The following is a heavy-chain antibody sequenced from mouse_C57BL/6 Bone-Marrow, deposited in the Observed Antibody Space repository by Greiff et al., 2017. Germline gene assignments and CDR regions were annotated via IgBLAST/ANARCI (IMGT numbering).Heavy chain of an antibody. Sequence: VKLQESGPELVKPGASVKLSCKASGYTFTSYDINWVKQRPGQGLEWIGLIYPRDGSTKYNEKFKGKATLTVDTSSSTAYMELNSLTSEDSAVYFCEIDDGSSCWYFDVWGTGTTVTVSS. CDR2: IYPRDGST. CDR1: GYTFTSYD. CDR3: EIDDGSSCWYFDV. D-gene: IGHD1-1*01. V-gene: IGHV1-85*01. J-gene: IGHJ1*03.